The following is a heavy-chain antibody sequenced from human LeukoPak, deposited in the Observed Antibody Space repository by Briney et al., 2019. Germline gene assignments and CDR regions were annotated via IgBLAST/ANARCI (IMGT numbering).Heavy chain of an antibody. V-gene: IGHV4-59*08. CDR1: GGSISSYY. CDR3: ARQQWDTHSCFDY. J-gene: IGHJ4*02. Sequence: PSETLSLTCTVSGGSISSYYWSWIRQPPGKGLEWIGYIYYSGSTNYNPSLKSRVTISVDTSKNQFSLKLSSVTAADTAVYYCARQQWDTHSCFDYWGQGTLVTVSS. CDR2: IYYSGST. D-gene: IGHD5-18*01.